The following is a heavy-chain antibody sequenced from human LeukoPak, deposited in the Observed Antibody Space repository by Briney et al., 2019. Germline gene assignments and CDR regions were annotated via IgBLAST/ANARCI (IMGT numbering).Heavy chain of an antibody. CDR3: ARGQDYGDRNWFDP. CDR2: IYTSGST. J-gene: IGHJ5*02. Sequence: SETLSLTCTVSGGSISSYYWSWIRQPAGKGLEWIGRIYTSGSTNYNPSLKSRVTMSVDTSKNQFSLKLSSVTAADTAVYYCARGQDYGDRNWFDPWGQGTLVTVSS. D-gene: IGHD4-17*01. CDR1: GGSISSYY. V-gene: IGHV4-4*07.